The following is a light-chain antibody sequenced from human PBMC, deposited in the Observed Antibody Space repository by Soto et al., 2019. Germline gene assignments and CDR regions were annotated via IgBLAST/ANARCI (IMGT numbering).Light chain of an antibody. CDR3: QQYYSTPPT. J-gene: IGKJ1*01. Sequence: DIVMAQSPDSLAVSLGERATINCKSSQSVLYSSNNKDYLAWYQQKPGQPPKLLIYWASTRESGVPDRFSGSESGTDFTLTISSLQAADVAVYDCQQYYSTPPTFGQGAKVEIK. CDR2: WAS. V-gene: IGKV4-1*01. CDR1: QSVLYSSNNKDY.